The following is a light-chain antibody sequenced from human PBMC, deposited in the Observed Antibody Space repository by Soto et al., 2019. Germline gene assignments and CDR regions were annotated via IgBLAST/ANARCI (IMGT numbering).Light chain of an antibody. CDR2: GVS. CDR1: QSVSSN. Sequence: ETVMTQSPATLSVSPGERTTLSCRASQSVSSNLAWYRQRPGQAPRLLIYGVSTRATGIPARFSGSGSGTEFTLTISSLQSEDFAVYYCQQYNNWPLTFGGGTKVEIK. V-gene: IGKV3-15*01. J-gene: IGKJ4*01. CDR3: QQYNNWPLT.